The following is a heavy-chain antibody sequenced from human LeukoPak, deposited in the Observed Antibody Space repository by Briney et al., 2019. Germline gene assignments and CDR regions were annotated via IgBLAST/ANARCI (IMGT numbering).Heavy chain of an antibody. CDR1: GDSISSSSSY. CDR3: AREKTPEAGWELRGGIIDY. Sequence: PSETLSLTCTVSGDSISSSSSYWGWIRQPPGKGLEWIGSIYYSGSTYYNTSLKSRVTISVDTSKNQFSLKLSSVTAADTAVYYCAREKTPEAGWELRGGIIDYWGQGTLVTVSS. V-gene: IGHV4-39*07. CDR2: IYYSGST. D-gene: IGHD1-26*01. J-gene: IGHJ4*02.